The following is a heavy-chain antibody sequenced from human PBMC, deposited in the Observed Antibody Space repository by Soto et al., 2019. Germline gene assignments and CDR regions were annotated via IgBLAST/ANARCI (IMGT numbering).Heavy chain of an antibody. CDR3: AKDLGYDSSGYYSQFDY. J-gene: IGHJ4*02. Sequence: LRLSCAASGFTFRSYGMHWVRQAPGKGLEWVAVISYDGSNKYYADSVKGRFTISRDNSKNTLYLQMNSLRAEDTAVYYCAKDLGYDSSGYYSQFDYWGQGTLVTVSS. D-gene: IGHD3-22*01. CDR2: ISYDGSNK. CDR1: GFTFRSYG. V-gene: IGHV3-30*18.